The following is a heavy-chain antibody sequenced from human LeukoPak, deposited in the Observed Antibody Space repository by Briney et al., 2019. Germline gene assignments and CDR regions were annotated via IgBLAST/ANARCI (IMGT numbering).Heavy chain of an antibody. D-gene: IGHD6-13*01. CDR2: ISSSSSYI. J-gene: IGHJ1*01. CDR3: ARDGLSRYSSSWYPAEYFQH. CDR1: GFTFSNYS. Sequence: TGGSLRLSCAASGFTFSNYSMNWVRQAPGKGLEWVSSISSSSSYIYYADSVKGRFTISRDNSKNTLYLQMNSLRAEDTAVYYCARDGLSRYSSSWYPAEYFQHWGQGTLVTVSS. V-gene: IGHV3-21*04.